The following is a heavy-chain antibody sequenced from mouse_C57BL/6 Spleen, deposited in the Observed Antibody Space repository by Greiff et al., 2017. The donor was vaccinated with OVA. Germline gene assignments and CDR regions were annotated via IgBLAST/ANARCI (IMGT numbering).Heavy chain of an antibody. J-gene: IGHJ4*01. D-gene: IGHD1-1*01. CDR2: IYPGSGST. V-gene: IGHV1-55*01. CDR3: ARYYYGSPYAMDY. CDR1: GYTFTSYW. Sequence: QVQLKQPGAELVKPGALVKMSCKASGYTFTSYWITWVKQRPGQGLEWIGDIYPGSGSTNYNEKFKSKATLTVDTSSSTAYMQLSSLTSEDSAVYYCARYYYGSPYAMDYWGQGTSVTVSS.